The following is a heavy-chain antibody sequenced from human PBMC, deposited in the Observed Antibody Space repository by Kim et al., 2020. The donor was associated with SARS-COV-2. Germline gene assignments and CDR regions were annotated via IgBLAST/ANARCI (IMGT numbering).Heavy chain of an antibody. CDR2: IDGRDGTT. CDR3: MKGGWGWIWDH. Sequence: GGSLRLSCTTSGFTFTGYAMSWVRQALGKGLEWVSCIDGRDGTTYYVDSVRGRFTISRDNSKNTLYLQMSTLRADDTAVYYCMKGGWGWIWDHWGQGALVTVAS. V-gene: IGHV3-23*01. D-gene: IGHD2-2*03. CDR1: GFTFTGYA. J-gene: IGHJ4*02.